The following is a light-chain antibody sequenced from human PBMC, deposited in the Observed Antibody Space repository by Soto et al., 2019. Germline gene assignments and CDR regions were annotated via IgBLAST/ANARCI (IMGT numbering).Light chain of an antibody. Sequence: DIVLTQSPDSLTVSLGETATINCKSSQSVLYSSNNKNYLTWYQQKPGQPPKLLIYWASIRESGVPVRFSGSESGTNFTLTISGLQAEDVAVYYCQQYYITPYTFGQGTKLEIK. CDR1: QSVLYSSNNKNY. CDR2: WAS. J-gene: IGKJ2*01. V-gene: IGKV4-1*01. CDR3: QQYYITPYT.